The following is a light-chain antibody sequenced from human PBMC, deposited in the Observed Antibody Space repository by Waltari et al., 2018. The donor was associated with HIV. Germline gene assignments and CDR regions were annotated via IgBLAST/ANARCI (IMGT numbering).Light chain of an antibody. CDR1: TIDIGFSDF. J-gene: IGLJ2*01. CDR2: KTY. CDR3: SSYTPTTTLV. Sequence: QSALTQPASVSGSPGQSITISCTGTTIDIGFSDFVPWYQQPPGTAPRLLIFKTYRRPSGVSDRFSGSRSGNTASLTISGLQADDEANYYCSSYTPTTTLVFGGGTKVTVL. V-gene: IGLV2-14*01.